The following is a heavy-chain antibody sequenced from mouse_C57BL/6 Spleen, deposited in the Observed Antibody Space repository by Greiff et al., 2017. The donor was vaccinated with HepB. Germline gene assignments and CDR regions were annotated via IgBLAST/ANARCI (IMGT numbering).Heavy chain of an antibody. CDR3: ASGGAYFDY. CDR2: INPSSGYT. Sequence: VKLSCKASGYTFTSYWMNWVKQRPGQGLEWIGYINPSSGYTKYNQKFKDKATLTADKSSSTPYMQLSSLTYEDSAVYYCASGGAYFDYWGQGTTLTVSS. J-gene: IGHJ2*01. CDR1: GYTFTSYW. V-gene: IGHV1-7*01.